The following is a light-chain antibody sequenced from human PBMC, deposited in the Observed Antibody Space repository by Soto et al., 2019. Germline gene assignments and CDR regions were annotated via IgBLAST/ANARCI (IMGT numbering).Light chain of an antibody. CDR2: DAY. CDR1: QSVDNY. CDR3: QQRSTWPLT. J-gene: IGKJ4*01. Sequence: EIVLTQSPATLSLSPGERATLSCRASQSVDNYLAWYRQKPGQPPRLLIYDAYNRATGIPARFSGSGSGTDFSLTISSLEPEDCAVYYCQQRSTWPLTFGGGTKVDIK. V-gene: IGKV3-11*01.